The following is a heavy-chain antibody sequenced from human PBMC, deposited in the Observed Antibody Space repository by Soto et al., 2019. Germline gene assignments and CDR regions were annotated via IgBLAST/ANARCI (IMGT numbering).Heavy chain of an antibody. CDR2: ISGSGGST. D-gene: IGHD3-9*01. J-gene: IGHJ4*02. Sequence: EVQLLESGGGLVQPGGSLRLSCAASGFTFSSYAMSWVRQAPGKGLEWVSAISGSGGSTYYADSVKGRFTISRDNSKNTLYLQMNSLRAEDTAVYYCAKDSTPHSDILTGYYNWGQGTLVTVSS. V-gene: IGHV3-23*01. CDR3: AKDSTPHSDILTGYYN. CDR1: GFTFSSYA.